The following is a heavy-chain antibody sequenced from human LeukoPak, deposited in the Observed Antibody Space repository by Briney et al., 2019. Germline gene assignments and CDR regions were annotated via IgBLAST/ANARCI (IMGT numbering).Heavy chain of an antibody. CDR1: GYTFTDYA. D-gene: IGHD2-15*01. Sequence: GSLRVSCEASGYTFTDYAMNWVRQAPGQGLEWVGGINTNTGNPTYAQAFTGRFSFSLDTSVNTAYLQISSLKAEDTALYYCARAWWGSLWFELWGQGTLVPLLS. J-gene: IGHJ5*02. CDR2: INTNTGNP. CDR3: ARAWWGSLWFEL. V-gene: IGHV7-4-1*02.